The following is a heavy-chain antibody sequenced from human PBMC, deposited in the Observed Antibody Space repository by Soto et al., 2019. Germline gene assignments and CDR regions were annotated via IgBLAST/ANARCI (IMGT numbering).Heavy chain of an antibody. CDR1: GFTFSSYS. Sequence: GGSLRLSCAASGFTFSSYSMNWVRQAPGKGLEWVSYISSSSSTIYYADSVKGRFTISRDNAKNSLYLQMNSLRAEDTAVYYCATYGDYNFDYWGQGTLVTVSS. CDR2: ISSSSSTI. J-gene: IGHJ4*02. D-gene: IGHD4-17*01. CDR3: ATYGDYNFDY. V-gene: IGHV3-48*01.